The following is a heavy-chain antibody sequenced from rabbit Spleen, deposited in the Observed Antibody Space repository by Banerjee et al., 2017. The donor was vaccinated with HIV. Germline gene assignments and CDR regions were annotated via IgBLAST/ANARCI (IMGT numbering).Heavy chain of an antibody. V-gene: IGHV1S40*01. Sequence: QSLEESGGDLVKPGASLTLTCTASGFSFSSSYYICWVRQAPGKGLEWIGYIYSTIDYTYYATWAKGRFTISKTSSTTVTLQMTSLTVADTATYFCARVSETSGWGEDLWGPGTLVTVS. D-gene: IGHD4-1*01. CDR1: GFSFSSSYY. J-gene: IGHJ4*01. CDR3: ARVSETSGWGEDL. CDR2: IYSTIDYT.